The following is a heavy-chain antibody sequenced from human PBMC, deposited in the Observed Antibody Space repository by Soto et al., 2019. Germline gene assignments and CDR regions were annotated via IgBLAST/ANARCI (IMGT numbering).Heavy chain of an antibody. CDR3: ARVDSSGWYFFDY. CDR1: GYTFTGYY. CDR2: INPNSGGT. D-gene: IGHD6-19*01. V-gene: IGHV1-2*04. J-gene: IGHJ4*02. Sequence: ASVKVSCKASGYTFTGYYMHWVRQAPGQGLEWMGWINPNSGGTNYAQKFQGWVTMTRDTSISTAYMELSRLRSDDTAVYYCARVDSSGWYFFDYWGQGTLVTVSS.